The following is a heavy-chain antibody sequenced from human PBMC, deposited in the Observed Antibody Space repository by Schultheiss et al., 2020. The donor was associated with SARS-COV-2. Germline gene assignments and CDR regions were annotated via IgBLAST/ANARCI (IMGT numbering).Heavy chain of an antibody. J-gene: IGHJ5*02. CDR3: ARDSGDIRSP. V-gene: IGHV4-34*09. Sequence: SQTLSLTCAVYGGSFSGYYWSWIRQPPGKGLEWIGEINHSGSTNYNPSLKSRVTISVDTSKNQFSLKLSSVTAADTAVYYCARDSGDIRSPWGQGTLVTVSS. CDR1: GGSFSGYY. CDR2: INHSGST.